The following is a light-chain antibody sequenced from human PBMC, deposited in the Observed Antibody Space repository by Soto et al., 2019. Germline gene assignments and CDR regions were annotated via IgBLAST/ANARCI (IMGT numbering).Light chain of an antibody. CDR1: QSVGNNF. J-gene: IGKJ4*01. Sequence: EIVLTQSPGTLSLSPGERAALSCRASQSVGNNFLGWYQQKPGQSPRLLIYHASNRYTGIPDRFSGTASGTDFTLIISRLEPEDFAVYYCHQYASSPLTFGEGAKVEIK. CDR2: HAS. CDR3: HQYASSPLT. V-gene: IGKV3-20*01.